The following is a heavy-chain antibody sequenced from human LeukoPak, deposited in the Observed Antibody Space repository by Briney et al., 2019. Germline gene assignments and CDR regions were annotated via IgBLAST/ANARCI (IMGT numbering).Heavy chain of an antibody. V-gene: IGHV1-2*02. J-gene: IGHJ3*02. CDR1: GYTFTGYY. CDR3: ARDRDYYDSSGYYSDAFDI. D-gene: IGHD3-22*01. CDR2: INPNSGGT. Sequence: ASVKDSCKASGYTFTGYYMHWVRQAPGQGLEWMGWINPNSGGTNYAQKFQGRVTMTRDTSISTAYMELSRLRSDDTAVYYCARDRDYYDSSGYYSDAFDIWGQGTMVTVSS.